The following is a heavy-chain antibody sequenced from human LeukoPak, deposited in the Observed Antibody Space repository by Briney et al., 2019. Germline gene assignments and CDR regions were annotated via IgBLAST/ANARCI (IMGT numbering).Heavy chain of an antibody. J-gene: IGHJ4*02. CDR3: ARITFTYYYDSSGYYYFDY. CDR2: IYTSGST. V-gene: IGHV4-4*07. CDR1: GGSISSYY. Sequence: PSETLSLTCTVSGGSISSYYWSWIRQPAGKGLEWIGRIYTSGSTNYNPSLKSRVTMSVDTSKNQFSLKLSSVTAADTAVYYCARITFTYYYDSSGYYYFDYWGQGTLVTVSS. D-gene: IGHD3-22*01.